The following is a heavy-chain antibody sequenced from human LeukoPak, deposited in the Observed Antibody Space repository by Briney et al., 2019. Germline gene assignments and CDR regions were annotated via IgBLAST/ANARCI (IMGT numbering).Heavy chain of an antibody. Sequence: PSGTLSLTCTVSGGSISSYYWSWIRQPPGKGLEWIGSIYHSGSTYYNPSLKSRVTISIDTSKNQFSLKLSSVTAADTAVYYCARESSSGYLLPHDYWGQGTLVTVSS. CDR3: ARESSSGYLLPHDY. D-gene: IGHD3-22*01. J-gene: IGHJ4*02. CDR2: IYHSGST. CDR1: GGSISSYY. V-gene: IGHV4-38-2*02.